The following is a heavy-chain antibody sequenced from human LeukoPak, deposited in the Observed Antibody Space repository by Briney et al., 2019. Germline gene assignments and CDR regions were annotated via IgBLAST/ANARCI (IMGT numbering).Heavy chain of an antibody. V-gene: IGHV4-38-2*01. D-gene: IGHD1-26*01. J-gene: IGHJ2*01. CDR3: ARQMGATEYDWYFDL. CDR1: GYSISGGYY. Sequence: SETLSLTCAVSGYSISGGYYWGWIRQPPGKGLEWIGSIHHSGTTYYNPSLKSRVTISIDTSKNQFSLKLSSVTAADTAVYYCARQMGATEYDWYFDLWGRGTLVTVSS. CDR2: IHHSGTT.